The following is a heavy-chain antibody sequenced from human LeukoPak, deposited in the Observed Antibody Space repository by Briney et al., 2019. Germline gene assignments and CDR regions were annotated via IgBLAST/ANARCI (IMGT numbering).Heavy chain of an antibody. Sequence: ASVKVSCTASGYTFTSYYMHWVRQAPGQGLEWMGWINPSSGGTNSAQKFQGRVTMTRDTSISTAYMELSRLRSDDTAVYYCARGPGQFDYWGHGTLVTVSS. CDR1: GYTFTSYY. J-gene: IGHJ4*01. CDR3: ARGPGQFDY. V-gene: IGHV1-2*02. CDR2: INPSSGGT.